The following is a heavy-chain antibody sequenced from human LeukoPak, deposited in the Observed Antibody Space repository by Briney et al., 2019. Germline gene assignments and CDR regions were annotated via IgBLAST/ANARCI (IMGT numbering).Heavy chain of an antibody. Sequence: ASVKVSCKPSGYPFITHYIHWVRQAPGQGPEWMGIIKLSGGSTHYTQNFQGRVTMTSDTSTSTVYMELSNLRSEDTAVYYCAREDPQTYYLDHWGQGTLVFVS. V-gene: IGHV1-46*01. CDR3: AREDPQTYYLDH. CDR1: GYPFITHY. J-gene: IGHJ4*02. CDR2: IKLSGGST.